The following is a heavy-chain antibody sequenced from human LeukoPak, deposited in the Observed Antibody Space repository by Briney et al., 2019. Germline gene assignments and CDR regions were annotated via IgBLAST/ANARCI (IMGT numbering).Heavy chain of an antibody. D-gene: IGHD6-13*01. CDR1: GEPISSYY. CDR3: ARGIAAASERALDI. CDR2: IYTSGST. J-gene: IGHJ3*02. Sequence: SETLSLTCLVSGEPISSYYWSWIRQPAGKGLEWIGRIYTSGSTDYNPSLKSRVTMSVDTSKNQFSLKLTSVTAADTAVYYCARGIAAASERALDIWGQGTTVTVSS. V-gene: IGHV4-4*07.